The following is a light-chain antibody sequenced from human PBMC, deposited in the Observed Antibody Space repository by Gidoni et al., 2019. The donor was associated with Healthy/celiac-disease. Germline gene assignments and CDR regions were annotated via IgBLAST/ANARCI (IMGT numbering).Light chain of an antibody. CDR2: DNN. V-gene: IGLV1-51*01. Sequence: QSVLTQPPSVSAAPGQKVTISCSGSSSNIGNNDVSWYQQLPGTAPKLLIYDNNKQPSGIPDRFTGSKSGTSATLGITGLQTGDEADYYCGTWDSSLSARWVFGGGTKLTVL. J-gene: IGLJ3*02. CDR1: SSNIGNND. CDR3: GTWDSSLSARWV.